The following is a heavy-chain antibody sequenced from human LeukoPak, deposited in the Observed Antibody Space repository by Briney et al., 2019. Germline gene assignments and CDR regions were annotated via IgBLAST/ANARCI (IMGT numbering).Heavy chain of an antibody. CDR1: GFTFDDYA. D-gene: IGHD1-1*01. J-gene: IGHJ4*02. CDR2: ISGDGGST. CDR3: ARGGVNYWNPRY. Sequence: GGSLRLSCAASGFTFDDYAMHWVRQAPGKGLEWVSLISGDGGSTYYADSVEGRFTISRDDSKNTIYLQMNSLRAEDTAVYYCARGGVNYWNPRYWGQGTLVTVSS. V-gene: IGHV3-43*02.